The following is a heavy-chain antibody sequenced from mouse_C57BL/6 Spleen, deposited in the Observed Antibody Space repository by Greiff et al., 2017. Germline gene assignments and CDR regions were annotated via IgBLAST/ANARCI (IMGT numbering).Heavy chain of an antibody. V-gene: IGHV1-15*01. CDR2: IDPGTGGT. Sequence: QVQLQQSGAELVRPGASVTLSCKASGYTFTDYEMHWVKQTPVHGLEWIGAIDPGTGGTAYNQKFKGKATLTADKSSSTAYMELRSLTSEDSAVYDCTRGSYYFDDWGQGTTLTVSS. CDR1: GYTFTDYE. CDR3: TRGSYYFDD. J-gene: IGHJ2*01.